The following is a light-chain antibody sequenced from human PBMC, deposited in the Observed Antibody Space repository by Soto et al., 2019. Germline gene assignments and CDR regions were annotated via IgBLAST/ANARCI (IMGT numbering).Light chain of an antibody. CDR3: QQYNNWPPDRT. CDR2: GAS. Sequence: EIVMTQSPATLSVSPVERATLSCRASQSVGSNLAWYQLKPGQAPRLLIYGASTRATGIPARFSGSGSGTDFTLTISSLQSEDLSIYFCQQYNNWPPDRTFGQGTNVEIK. J-gene: IGKJ1*01. CDR1: QSVGSN. V-gene: IGKV3-15*01.